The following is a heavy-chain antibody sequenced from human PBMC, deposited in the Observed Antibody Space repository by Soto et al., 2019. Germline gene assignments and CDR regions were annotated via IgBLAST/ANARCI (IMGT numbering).Heavy chain of an antibody. Sequence: SFNACSKAFGINFSSYGIIRVRQAPGLGLEWMGGIIPIFGTANYAQKFQGRVTITADESTSTAYMELSSLRSEDMAVYYCARVRRKYYYYYGMDVWGQGTTVTVSS. CDR3: ARVRRKYYYYYGMDV. V-gene: IGHV1-69*01. CDR2: IIPIFGTA. J-gene: IGHJ6*02. CDR1: GINFSSYG.